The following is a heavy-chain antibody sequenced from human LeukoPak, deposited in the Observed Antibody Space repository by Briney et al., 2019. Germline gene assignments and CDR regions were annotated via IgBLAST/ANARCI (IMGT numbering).Heavy chain of an antibody. CDR1: GPTFTSYY. J-gene: IGHJ4*02. D-gene: IGHD4-23*01. Sequence: ASGEVCGKGSGPTFTSYYLHWGRQAPGQGGGWMGWMNPNSGATEYQQNCQGRGAMTRDTAIRTGTLGVCSLTSDDAAAYYCARGAYYGDNFPLPYWGQGSLVIVSS. V-gene: IGHV1-2*02. CDR2: MNPNSGAT. CDR3: ARGAYYGDNFPLPY.